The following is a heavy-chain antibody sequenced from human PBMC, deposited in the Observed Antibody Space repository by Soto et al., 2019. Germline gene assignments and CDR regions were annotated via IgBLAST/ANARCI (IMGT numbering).Heavy chain of an antibody. CDR2: ISGSGGST. CDR3: ARPGYCSGGSCYSGGTAGLKYYYGMDV. V-gene: IGHV3-23*01. D-gene: IGHD2-15*01. CDR1: GFTFSSYA. Sequence: PGGSLRLSCAASGFTFSSYAMSWVRQAPGEGLEWVSAISGSGGSTYYADSVKGRFTISRDNAKNTLYLQMNSLRAEDTAVYYCARPGYCSGGSCYSGGTAGLKYYYGMDVWGQGTTVTVSS. J-gene: IGHJ6*02.